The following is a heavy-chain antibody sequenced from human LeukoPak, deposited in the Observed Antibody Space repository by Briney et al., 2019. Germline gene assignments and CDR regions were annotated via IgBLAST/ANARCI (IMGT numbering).Heavy chain of an antibody. CDR3: ATAVRCRYFDWLCAFDT. J-gene: IGHJ3*02. D-gene: IGHD3-9*01. CDR2: FDPEDGET. Sequence: ASVKVSCKVSGYTLTELSMHWVRQAPGKGLEWMGGFDPEDGETIYAQKFQGRVTMTEDTSTDTAYMELSSLRSEDTAVYYCATAVRCRYFDWLCAFDTWGQGTMVTVCS. V-gene: IGHV1-24*01. CDR1: GYTLTELS.